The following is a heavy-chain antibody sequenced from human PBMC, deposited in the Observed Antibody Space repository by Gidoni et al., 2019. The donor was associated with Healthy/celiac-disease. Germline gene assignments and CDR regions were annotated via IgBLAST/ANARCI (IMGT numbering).Heavy chain of an antibody. D-gene: IGHD3-16*01. CDR1: GGSFSGYY. Sequence: QVQLQQRGAGLLKPSETMSLTGADYGGSFSGYYWSWIRQPPGKGLEWIGEINHSGSTHYNPSLKSRVTISVDTSKNQFSLKLSSVTAADTAVYYCARIPRASQINDYWGQGTLVTVSS. V-gene: IGHV4-34*01. CDR3: ARIPRASQINDY. CDR2: INHSGST. J-gene: IGHJ4*02.